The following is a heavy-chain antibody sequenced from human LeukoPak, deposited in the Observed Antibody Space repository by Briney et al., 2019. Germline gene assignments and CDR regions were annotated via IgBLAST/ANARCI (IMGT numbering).Heavy chain of an antibody. CDR1: GFTFSSYA. Sequence: GGSLRLSCAASGFTFSSYAMHWVRQAPGKGLEWVAFIRYDGSSKYYADSVKGRFTISRDNSKKTLYLQMNSLRPEDTAVYYCAKDQGGSHCYSYFDSWGQGTLVTVSS. CDR3: AKDQGGSHCYSYFDS. V-gene: IGHV3-30*02. CDR2: IRYDGSSK. D-gene: IGHD2-15*01. J-gene: IGHJ4*02.